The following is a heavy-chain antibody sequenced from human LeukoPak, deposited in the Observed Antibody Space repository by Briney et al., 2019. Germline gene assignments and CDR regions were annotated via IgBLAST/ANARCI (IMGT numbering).Heavy chain of an antibody. Sequence: PGGSLRLSCAASGFTFSSYAMSWVRQAPGKGLEWVSTISGSGGSTYYADSVKGRFTISRDNSKNTLYLQMNSLRAEDTAVYYCAKVLSGDYDPYYFDYWGQGTLVTVSS. CDR3: AKVLSGDYDPYYFDY. J-gene: IGHJ4*02. CDR1: GFTFSSYA. V-gene: IGHV3-23*01. CDR2: ISGSGGST. D-gene: IGHD4-17*01.